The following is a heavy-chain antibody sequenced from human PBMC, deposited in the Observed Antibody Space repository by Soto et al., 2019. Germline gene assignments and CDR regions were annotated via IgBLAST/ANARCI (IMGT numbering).Heavy chain of an antibody. V-gene: IGHV3-30-3*01. CDR1: GFTLSSFA. CDR3: VRSKGYCVRGSCYSPGTAIHYALDV. Sequence: QVQLVESGGGVVQPGGSLRLSCAASGFTLSSFAMHWVRQAPGKGLEWVALISYDGTNKHYAESMKGRFTISRDNIKGPVLLQLNSLRPNDTAKYYCVRSKGYCVRGSCYSPGTAIHYALDVWGHGTAVIVSS. D-gene: IGHD3-3*01. CDR2: ISYDGTNK. J-gene: IGHJ6*02.